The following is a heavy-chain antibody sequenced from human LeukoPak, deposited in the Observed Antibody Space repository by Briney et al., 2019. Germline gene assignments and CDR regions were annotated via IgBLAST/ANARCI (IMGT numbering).Heavy chain of an antibody. Sequence: SETLSLTCAVYGGSFSGYYWSWIRQPPGKGLEWIGEINHSGSTNYNPSLKSRVAISVDTSKNQFSLKLSSVTAADTAVYYCARRAGAYSHPYDYWGQGTLVTVSS. CDR1: GGSFSGYY. J-gene: IGHJ4*02. CDR3: ARRAGAYSHPYDY. D-gene: IGHD4/OR15-4a*01. V-gene: IGHV4-34*01. CDR2: INHSGST.